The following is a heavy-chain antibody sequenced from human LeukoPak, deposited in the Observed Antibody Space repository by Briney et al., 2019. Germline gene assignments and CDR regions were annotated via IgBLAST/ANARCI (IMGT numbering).Heavy chain of an antibody. CDR3: ARKGPRGGIAAAPFDY. Sequence: PGGSLRLSCAASGFTFSDYYMSWIRQAPGKGLEWIGEINHSGSTNYNPSLKSRVTISVDTSKNQFSLKLSSVTAADTAVYYCARKGPRGGIAAAPFDYWGQGTLVTVSS. V-gene: IGHV4-34*01. CDR1: GFTFSDYY. D-gene: IGHD6-13*01. J-gene: IGHJ4*02. CDR2: INHSGST.